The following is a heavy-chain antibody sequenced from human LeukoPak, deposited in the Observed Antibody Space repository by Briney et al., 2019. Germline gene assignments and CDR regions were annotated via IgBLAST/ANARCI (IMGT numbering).Heavy chain of an antibody. Sequence: GGSLRLSCAASGFTFSSYSMNWVRQAPGKGMEWVSSISSSSSDIYYADSVKGRFTISRDNAKNSLYLQMNSLRAEDTAVYYCARSRWYEEYYFDYWGQGTLVTVSS. V-gene: IGHV3-21*01. CDR3: ARSRWYEEYYFDY. D-gene: IGHD3-10*01. CDR1: GFTFSSYS. J-gene: IGHJ4*02. CDR2: ISSSSSDI.